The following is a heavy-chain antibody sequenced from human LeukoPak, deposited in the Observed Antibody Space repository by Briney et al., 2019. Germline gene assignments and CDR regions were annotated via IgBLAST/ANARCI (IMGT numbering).Heavy chain of an antibody. J-gene: IGHJ4*02. CDR3: ARDFPELEGVIPFDY. D-gene: IGHD1-26*01. CDR1: GGSISSSNW. V-gene: IGHV4-4*02. Sequence: RASETLSLTCAVSGGSISSSNWWSWVRQPPGKGLEWIGEIYHSGSTNYNPSLKSRVTISVDTSKNQFSLKLSSVTAADTAVYYCARDFPELEGVIPFDYWGQGTLVTVSS. CDR2: IYHSGST.